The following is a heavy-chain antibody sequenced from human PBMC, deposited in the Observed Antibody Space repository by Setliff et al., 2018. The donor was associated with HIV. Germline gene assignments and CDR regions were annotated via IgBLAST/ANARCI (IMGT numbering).Heavy chain of an antibody. D-gene: IGHD2-8*02. CDR3: ARVSITYWYSIPRDYYYYMDV. V-gene: IGHV4-34*01. Sequence: PSETLSLTCAVYGGSFSGYYWSWIRQPPGKGLEWIGEINHSGSTNYNPSLKSRVTISVDTSKNQFSLRLSSVAAGDTAVYYCARVSITYWYSIPRDYYYYMDVWGEGTTVTVS. CDR2: INHSGST. CDR1: GGSFSGYY. J-gene: IGHJ6*03.